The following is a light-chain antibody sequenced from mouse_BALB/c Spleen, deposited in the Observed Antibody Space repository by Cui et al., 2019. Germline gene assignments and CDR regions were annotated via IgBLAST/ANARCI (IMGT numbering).Light chain of an antibody. CDR2: WAS. CDR1: QSLFYSSNQKNY. V-gene: IGKV8-30*01. J-gene: IGKJ2*01. Sequence: DIVTSQSPSSLAASVGEKVTMSCKSSQSLFYSSNQKNYLAWYQQKPGQSPKLLIYWASTRESGVPDRFTGSGSGTDFTLTISSVKAEDLAVYYCQQYYSYPYTFGGGTKLEIK. CDR3: QQYYSYPYT.